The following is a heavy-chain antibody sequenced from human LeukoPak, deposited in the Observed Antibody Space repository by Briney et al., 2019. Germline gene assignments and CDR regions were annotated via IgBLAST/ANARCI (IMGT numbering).Heavy chain of an antibody. CDR3: AHSGYSSSWYVY. V-gene: IGHV3-21*01. CDR2: ISSSSSYI. Sequence: GGSLRLSCAASGFTFSSYSMTWVRQAPGKGLEWVSSISSSSSYIYYADSVKGRFTISRDNAKNSLYLQMNSLRAEDTAVYYCAHSGYSSSWYVYWGQGTLVTVSS. CDR1: GFTFSSYS. D-gene: IGHD6-13*01. J-gene: IGHJ4*02.